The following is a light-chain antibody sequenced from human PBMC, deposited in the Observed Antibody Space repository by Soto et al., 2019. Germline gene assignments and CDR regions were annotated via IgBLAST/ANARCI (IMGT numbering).Light chain of an antibody. CDR3: QQYNNWPLT. J-gene: IGKJ4*01. Sequence: EIVMTQSPATLSLSPGERATLSCRASQSVSANLAWYQQKPGQAPRLLIYGASTRATDIPARFSGSGSGTQFTLTITSLQSEDFAVYYCQQYNNWPLTFGGGTKVEIK. CDR2: GAS. V-gene: IGKV3-15*01. CDR1: QSVSAN.